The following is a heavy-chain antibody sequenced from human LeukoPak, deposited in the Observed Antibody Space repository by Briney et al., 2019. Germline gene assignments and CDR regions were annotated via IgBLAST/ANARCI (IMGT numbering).Heavy chain of an antibody. V-gene: IGHV1-69*13. D-gene: IGHD2-21*01. Sequence: GASVKVSCKASGGTFSSYAISWVRQAPGQGLGWMGGIIPIFGTANYAQKFQGRVTITADESTSTAYMELSSLRSEDTAVYYCASSIREDYYYYYMDVWGKGTTVTISS. J-gene: IGHJ6*03. CDR3: ASSIREDYYYYYMDV. CDR2: IIPIFGTA. CDR1: GGTFSSYA.